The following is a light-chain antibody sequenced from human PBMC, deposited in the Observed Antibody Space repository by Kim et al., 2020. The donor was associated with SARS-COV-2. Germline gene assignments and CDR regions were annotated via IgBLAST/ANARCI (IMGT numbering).Light chain of an antibody. J-gene: IGLJ2*01. CDR2: LNSDGSH. CDR1: SGHSSYA. CDR3: QTWGTGIVV. V-gene: IGLV4-69*01. Sequence: ASVKLTCTLSSGHSSYAIAWHQQQPEKGPRFLMKLNSDGSHTKGDGIPDRFSGSSSGTERYLTISSLQSEDEADYYCQTWGTGIVVLGGGTQLTVL.